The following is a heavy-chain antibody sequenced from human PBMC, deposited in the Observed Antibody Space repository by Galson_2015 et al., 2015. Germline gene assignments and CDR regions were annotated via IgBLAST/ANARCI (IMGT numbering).Heavy chain of an antibody. V-gene: IGHV1-8*01. CDR3: ARVGLRASWYRVLYYYYYMDV. CDR1: GYTFTSYD. CDR2: MNPNSGNT. J-gene: IGHJ6*03. Sequence: SVKVSCKASGYTFTSYDINWVRQATGQGLEWMGWMNPNSGNTGYAQKFQGRVTMTRNTSISTAYVELSSLRSEDTAVYYCARVGLRASWYRVLYYYYYMDVWGKGTTVTVSS. D-gene: IGHD6-13*01.